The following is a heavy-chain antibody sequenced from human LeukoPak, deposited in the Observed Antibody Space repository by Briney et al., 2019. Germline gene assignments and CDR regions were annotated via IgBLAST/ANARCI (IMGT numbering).Heavy chain of an antibody. Sequence: SETLSLTCAVYGGSFSGYYWSWIRQPPGKGLEWIGEINHSGSTNYNPSLKSRVTISVDTSKNQFSLKLSSVTAADTAVYYCARDPIISIFGVANNWFDPWGQGTLVTVSS. V-gene: IGHV4-34*01. CDR1: GGSFSGYY. D-gene: IGHD3-3*01. CDR3: ARDPIISIFGVANNWFDP. CDR2: INHSGST. J-gene: IGHJ5*02.